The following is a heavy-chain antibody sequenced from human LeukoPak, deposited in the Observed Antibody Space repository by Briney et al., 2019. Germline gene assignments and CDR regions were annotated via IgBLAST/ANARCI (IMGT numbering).Heavy chain of an antibody. D-gene: IGHD3-10*01. CDR3: ARHTSYYYGSGSRNYYYYYMDV. Sequence: KPSETLSLTCTVSVDSNSISSYYWGWIPQPPGKGLVWIGSNYYSGSIYYNPYLKSRVTISVDTSKNLFSLKLSSVTAADTAVYYCARHTSYYYGSGSRNYYYYYMDVWGKGTTVTVSS. J-gene: IGHJ6*03. V-gene: IGHV4-39*01. CDR2: NYYSGSI. CDR1: VDSNSISSYY.